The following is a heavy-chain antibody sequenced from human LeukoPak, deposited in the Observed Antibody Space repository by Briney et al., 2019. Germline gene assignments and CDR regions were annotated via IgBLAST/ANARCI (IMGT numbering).Heavy chain of an antibody. V-gene: IGHV3-7*03. CDR1: GFIFTDYW. Sequence: GGSLRLSCAASGFIFTDYWMYWVRQAPGKGLAWVANIKEDGSEKNYVDSVKGRFTISRGNSKNTLYLQMNSLRAEDTAVYYCAREDSGSYYVFWGQGTTVTVSS. J-gene: IGHJ3*01. CDR3: AREDSGSYYVF. D-gene: IGHD1-26*01. CDR2: IKEDGSEK.